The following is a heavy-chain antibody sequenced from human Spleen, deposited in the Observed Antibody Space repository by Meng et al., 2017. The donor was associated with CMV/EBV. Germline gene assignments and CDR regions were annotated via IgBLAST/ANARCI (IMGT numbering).Heavy chain of an antibody. CDR1: GFTFDGYD. D-gene: IGHD3-3*01. J-gene: IGHJ4*02. CDR2: IKSDGRTV. CDR3: VRVDYWSGSDY. Sequence: GGSLRLSCAASGFTFDGYDMSWVRQAPGKGLEWVSGIKSDGRTVNHADAVRGRFTISTDSAKKTVHLQMNSLRAEDTAIYYCVRVDYWSGSDYWGQGAWVTVSS. V-gene: IGHV3-74*01.